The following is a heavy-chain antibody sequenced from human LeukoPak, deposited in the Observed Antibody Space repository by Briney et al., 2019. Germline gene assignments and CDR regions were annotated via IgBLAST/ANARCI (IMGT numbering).Heavy chain of an antibody. D-gene: IGHD2-15*01. CDR1: GGSISSGTYY. J-gene: IGHJ5*02. V-gene: IGHV4-39*01. Sequence: SETLSLTRTVSGGSISSGTYYWGWIRQPPGKGLEWIGSISYSGSTYYNPSLKSRVTISVDTSKNQFSLKPSSVTAADTAVYYCARHYCSGGNCYLRFDPWGQGTLVTVSS. CDR3: ARHYCSGGNCYLRFDP. CDR2: ISYSGST.